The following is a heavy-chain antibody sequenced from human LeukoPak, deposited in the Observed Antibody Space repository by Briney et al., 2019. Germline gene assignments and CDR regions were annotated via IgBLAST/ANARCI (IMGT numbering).Heavy chain of an antibody. J-gene: IGHJ4*02. CDR1: GSTFSRSY. CDR3: VIDGGARWC. V-gene: IGHV3-7*01. CDR2: MWFGGSVT. Sequence: GGSLRLSCAASGSTFSRSYMGWIRQAPGKGLEWVGFMWFGGSVTYYVELVRGGFTIFSDNNKHLLYLQINNLRAEATAVYYCVIDGGARWCWGPRILVTV. D-gene: IGHD2-8*01.